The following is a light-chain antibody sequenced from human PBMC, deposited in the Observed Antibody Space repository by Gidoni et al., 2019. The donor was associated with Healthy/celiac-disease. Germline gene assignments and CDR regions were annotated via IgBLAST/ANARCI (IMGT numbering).Light chain of an antibody. Sequence: EIVLTQSPATLSLSPGERATLSCRASQSVSSYLAWYQQKPGQAPRLLIYDASNRATGIPARFSGSGSGTDFTLTISSLEPEDFAVYYCQHRGTFGQXTKVEIK. J-gene: IGKJ1*01. V-gene: IGKV3-11*01. CDR1: QSVSSY. CDR2: DAS. CDR3: QHRGT.